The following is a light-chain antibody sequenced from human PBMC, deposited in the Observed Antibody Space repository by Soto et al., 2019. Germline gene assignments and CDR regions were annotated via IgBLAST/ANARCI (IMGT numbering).Light chain of an antibody. V-gene: IGKV3-11*01. CDR1: QSVSSY. Sequence: EIVLTQSPATLSLSPGERANLSCRASQSVSSYLAWYQQKPGQAPRLLIYDASNRATGIPARFSGSGSGTDFTLTTSSLEPEDFAVYYCQQRSNFFTFGPGTKVDIK. J-gene: IGKJ3*01. CDR2: DAS. CDR3: QQRSNFFT.